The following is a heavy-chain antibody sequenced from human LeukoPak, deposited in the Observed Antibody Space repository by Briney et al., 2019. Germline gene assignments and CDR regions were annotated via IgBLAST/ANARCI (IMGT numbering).Heavy chain of an antibody. CDR3: ARFKVGTNTTQKNAFDI. CDR2: ISFDATKE. D-gene: IGHD1-1*01. Sequence: GGSLRLSCAASGFTFSNYAMRWVRQAPGKGLEWVAVISFDATKEYFGKSVKGRFTISRDNSKATLYLQMHRLRIEDTALYFSARFKVGTNTTQKNAFDIWGRGTVVAVSS. V-gene: IGHV3-30*01. J-gene: IGHJ3*02. CDR1: GFTFSNYA.